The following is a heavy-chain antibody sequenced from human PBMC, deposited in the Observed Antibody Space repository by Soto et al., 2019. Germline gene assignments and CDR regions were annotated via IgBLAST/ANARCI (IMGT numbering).Heavy chain of an antibody. D-gene: IGHD6-19*01. CDR3: ARRRKQWLTGDYFDY. CDR1: NGSISTYF. V-gene: IGHV4-59*08. J-gene: IGHJ4*02. Sequence: SETLSLTCSVSNGSISTYFWSWIRQPPGKGPEWIGYIYYTGSTTYNPSLKSRVTISVDTSKNQFSLKLSSVTAADTAVYYCARRRKQWLTGDYFDYWGQGTLVTVSS. CDR2: IYYTGST.